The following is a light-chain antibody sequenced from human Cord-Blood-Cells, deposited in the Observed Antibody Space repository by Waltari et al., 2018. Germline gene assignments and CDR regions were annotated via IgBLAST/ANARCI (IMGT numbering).Light chain of an antibody. J-gene: IGKJ1*01. Sequence: DIQMTQAPSSLSASVGDRVTITCRASQSTSSYLNWYQQKPGKAPKLLIYAASSLQSWVPSRFSGSGSGTDFTLAISSLQPEDFATYYCQQSYSTLETFGQGTKVEIK. CDR3: QQSYSTLET. CDR2: AAS. V-gene: IGKV1-39*01. CDR1: QSTSSY.